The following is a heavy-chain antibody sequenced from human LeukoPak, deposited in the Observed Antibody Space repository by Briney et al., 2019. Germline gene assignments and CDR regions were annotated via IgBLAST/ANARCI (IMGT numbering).Heavy chain of an antibody. CDR3: AARLNSYGRGNDYY. V-gene: IGHV5-51*01. D-gene: IGHD5-18*01. CDR2: IYPGDSDT. Sequence: GESLKISCKGPGYSFNTYWIGWVRPMPGKGLEWMGIIYPGDSDTRYRPSFQGQVTISADKSISTAYLQWSSLKASDTAMYYCAARLNSYGRGNDYYWGQGTLVTVSS. CDR1: GYSFNTYW. J-gene: IGHJ4*02.